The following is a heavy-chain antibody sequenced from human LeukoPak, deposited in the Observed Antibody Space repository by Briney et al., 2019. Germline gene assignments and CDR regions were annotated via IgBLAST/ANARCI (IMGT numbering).Heavy chain of an antibody. CDR2: INHSGST. CDR1: GGSFSGYY. Sequence: PSETLSLTCAVYGGSFSGYYWSWIRQPPGKGLEWIGEINHSGSTNHNPSLKSRVTISVDTSKNQFSLKLNSVTPEDTAVYYCARDLGRARLDYWGQGTLVTVSS. V-gene: IGHV4-34*01. CDR3: ARDLGRARLDY. J-gene: IGHJ4*02. D-gene: IGHD1-26*01.